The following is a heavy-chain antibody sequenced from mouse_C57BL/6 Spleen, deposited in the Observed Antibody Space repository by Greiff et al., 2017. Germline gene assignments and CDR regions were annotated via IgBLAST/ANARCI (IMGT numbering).Heavy chain of an antibody. J-gene: IGHJ2*01. CDR3: ARSNSNYLFDY. CDR1: GYTFTSYW. V-gene: IGHV1-69*01. Sequence: QVQLQQPGAELVMPGASVKLSCKASGYTFTSYWMHWVKQRPGQGLELIGEIDPSDSYTNYNQKFKGKSTLTVDKSSSTAYMQLSSLTSEDSAVYYCARSNSNYLFDYWGQGTTLTVSS. D-gene: IGHD2-5*01. CDR2: IDPSDSYT.